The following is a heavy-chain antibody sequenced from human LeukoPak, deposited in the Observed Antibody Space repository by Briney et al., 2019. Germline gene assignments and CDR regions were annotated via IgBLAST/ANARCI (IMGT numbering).Heavy chain of an antibody. D-gene: IGHD1-1*01. J-gene: IGHJ4*02. Sequence: GGSLRLSCGVSGFTFSNYAMSWVRQAPGKGLEWVSGISGSGGSTYHTDSMKGRFTISRDNSKNTLYLQMNSLRADDTAVYFCARAGQQLEPYYFNYWGQGILVTVSS. CDR2: ISGSGGST. CDR3: ARAGQQLEPYYFNY. V-gene: IGHV3-23*01. CDR1: GFTFSNYA.